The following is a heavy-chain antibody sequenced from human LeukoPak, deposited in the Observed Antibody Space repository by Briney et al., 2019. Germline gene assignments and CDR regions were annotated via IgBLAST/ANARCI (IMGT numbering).Heavy chain of an antibody. V-gene: IGHV4-39*07. Sequence: PSETLSLTCTVSGGSISSSSYYWGWIRQPPGKGLEWIGEINHSGSTNYNPSLKSRVTISVDTSKNQFSLKLSSVTAADTAVYYCARGVRFDPWGQEPWSPSPQ. CDR1: GGSISSSSYY. J-gene: IGHJ5*02. CDR2: INHSGST. CDR3: ARGVRFDP.